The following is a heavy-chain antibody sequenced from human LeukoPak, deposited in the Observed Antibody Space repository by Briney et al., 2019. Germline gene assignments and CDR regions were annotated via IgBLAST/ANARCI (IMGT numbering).Heavy chain of an antibody. Sequence: ASVKVSCKASGYTFTSYDINWVRQATGQGLEWMGWMNPNSGNTGYAQKFQGRVTMARDMSTSTVYMELTSLTSEDTAVYYCARAWESVAGNFGVIDYWGQGTLVIVSS. D-gene: IGHD1-26*01. CDR2: MNPNSGNT. CDR3: ARAWESVAGNFGVIDY. V-gene: IGHV1-8*02. CDR1: GYTFTSYD. J-gene: IGHJ4*02.